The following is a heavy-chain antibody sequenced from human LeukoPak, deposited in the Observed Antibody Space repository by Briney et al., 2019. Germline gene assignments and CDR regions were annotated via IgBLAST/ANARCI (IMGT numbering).Heavy chain of an antibody. D-gene: IGHD5-18*01. J-gene: IGHJ4*02. CDR1: GGSFSDYY. V-gene: IGHV4-34*01. CDR2: INHSGST. CDR3: ARPAGGYSSFFDY. Sequence: SETLSLTRAVYGGSFSDYYWSWIRQPPGKGLEWIGEINHSGSTNYNPSLKSRVTISVDTSKNQFSLKLSSVTAADTAVYYCARPAGGYSSFFDYWGQGTLVTVSS.